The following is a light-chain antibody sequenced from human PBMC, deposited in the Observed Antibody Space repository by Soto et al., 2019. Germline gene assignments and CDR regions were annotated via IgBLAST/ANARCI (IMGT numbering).Light chain of an antibody. Sequence: DFQVTQSPSSLSASVGDRVTISCRASLSITNYLNWYQQKPGNAPKLLIYAASILQSGVPSRFSGSGFGTDFTLIISSLHSEDVATYYCQQSYSTPITFGQGTRLEIK. CDR3: QQSYSTPIT. V-gene: IGKV1-39*01. CDR1: LSITNY. J-gene: IGKJ5*01. CDR2: AAS.